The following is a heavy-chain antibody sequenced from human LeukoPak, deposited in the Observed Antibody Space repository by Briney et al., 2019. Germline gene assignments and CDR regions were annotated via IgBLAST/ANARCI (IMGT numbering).Heavy chain of an antibody. J-gene: IGHJ4*02. V-gene: IGHV1-8*03. D-gene: IGHD4-11*01. CDR1: GYTFTGYY. CDR3: ARADDYSTLGY. CDR2: MNPNSGNT. Sequence: ASVKVSCKASGYTFTGYYMHWVRQAPGQGLEWMGWMNPNSGNTGYAQKFQGRVTITRNTSISTAYMELSSLRSEDTAVYYCARADDYSTLGYWGQGTLVTVSS.